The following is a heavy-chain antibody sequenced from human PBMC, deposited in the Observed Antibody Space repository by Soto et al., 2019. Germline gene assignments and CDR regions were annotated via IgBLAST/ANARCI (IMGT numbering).Heavy chain of an antibody. CDR2: IYWDDDK. CDR3: AHRVLRTVFGLVTTTAIYFDF. Sequence: QITLNESGPTQVKPRQTLTLTCTFSGFSLTTSGVGVGWIRQSPGKAPEWLALIYWDDDKRYSPSLKSRLTITQDTPKNLVVLTMADLDPADTATYYCAHRVLRTVFGLVTTTAIYFDFWGQGTPVAVSS. CDR1: GFSLTTSGVG. V-gene: IGHV2-5*02. J-gene: IGHJ4*02. D-gene: IGHD3-3*01.